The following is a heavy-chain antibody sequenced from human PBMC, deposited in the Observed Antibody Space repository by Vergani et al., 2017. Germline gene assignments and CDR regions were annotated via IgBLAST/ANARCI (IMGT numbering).Heavy chain of an antibody. CDR3: ARDHEYSGYDTDY. J-gene: IGHJ4*02. Sequence: QVQLVESGGGVVQPGRSLRLSCAASGFTFSSYGMHWVRQAPGKGLEWVAVISYDGSNKYYADSVKGRFTISRDNSKNTLYLQMNSLRAEDTAVYYCARDHEYSGYDTDYWGQGTLVTVSS. CDR2: ISYDGSNK. CDR1: GFTFSSYG. V-gene: IGHV3-30*03. D-gene: IGHD5-12*01.